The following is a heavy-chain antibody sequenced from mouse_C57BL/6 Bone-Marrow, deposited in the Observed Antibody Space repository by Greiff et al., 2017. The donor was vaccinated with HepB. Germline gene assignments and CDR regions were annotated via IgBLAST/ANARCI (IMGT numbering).Heavy chain of an antibody. CDR1: GYSFTDYN. Sequence: EVKLQESGPELVKPGASVKISCKASGYSFTDYNMNWVKQSNGKSLEWIGVINPNYGTTSYNQKFKGKATLTVDQSSSTAYMQLNSLTSEDSAVYYFARFYYGSSYVFMDYWGQGTSVTVSS. CDR3: ARFYYGSSYVFMDY. D-gene: IGHD1-1*01. V-gene: IGHV1-39*01. CDR2: INPNYGTT. J-gene: IGHJ4*01.